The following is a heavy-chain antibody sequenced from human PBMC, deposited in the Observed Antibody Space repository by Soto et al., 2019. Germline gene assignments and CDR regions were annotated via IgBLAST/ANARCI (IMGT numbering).Heavy chain of an antibody. J-gene: IGHJ4*02. CDR3: AKDLKQWLVPGFAY. V-gene: IGHV3-23*01. CDR2: ISGSGGST. D-gene: IGHD6-19*01. Sequence: EVQLLESGGGLVQPGGSLRLSCAASGFTFSSYAMSWVRQAPGKGLEWVSGISGSGGSTYYADSVKGRFTISRDNSKNTLYLQMNSLSAEDTAVYYCAKDLKQWLVPGFAYWGQGTLVTVSS. CDR1: GFTFSSYA.